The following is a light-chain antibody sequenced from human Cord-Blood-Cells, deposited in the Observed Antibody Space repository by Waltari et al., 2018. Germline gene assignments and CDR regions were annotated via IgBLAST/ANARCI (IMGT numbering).Light chain of an antibody. V-gene: IGKV3-11*01. CDR3: QRRSNGAGT. Sequence: EIVLTQSPAPLSLSPGERATLSCRASQSVSSYLAWYQQKPGQAPRLLIYDASNRATGIPARFSGSVSGTDFTLTISSLGPEDFAVYYCQRRSNGAGTFGQGTKVEIK. CDR1: QSVSSY. J-gene: IGKJ1*01. CDR2: DAS.